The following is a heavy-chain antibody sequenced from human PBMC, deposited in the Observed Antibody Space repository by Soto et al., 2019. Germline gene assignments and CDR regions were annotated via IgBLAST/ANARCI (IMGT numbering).Heavy chain of an antibody. Sequence: PGESLKISCKGSGYSFTSYWIGWVRQAPGKGLEWVSGINWNGGSTGYADSVKGRFTISRDNAKNSLYLQMNSLRAEDTALYHCARGYCSGGSCYFDYWGQGTLVTVSS. D-gene: IGHD2-15*01. V-gene: IGHV3-20*01. CDR2: INWNGGST. CDR1: GYSFTSYW. CDR3: ARGYCSGGSCYFDY. J-gene: IGHJ4*02.